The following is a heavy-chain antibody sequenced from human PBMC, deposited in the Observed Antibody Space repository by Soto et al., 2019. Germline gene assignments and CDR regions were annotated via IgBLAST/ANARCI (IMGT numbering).Heavy chain of an antibody. CDR3: ARESDRHYGNRLYYYYYGMDV. CDR1: GYTFTSYY. D-gene: IGHD4-4*01. Sequence: ASVKVSCRASGYTFTSYYMHWVRQAPGQGLEWMGSINPSGGSTSYAQKFQGRVTMTRDTSTSPVYMELSSLRSEDTAVYYCARESDRHYGNRLYYYYYGMDVGGQGTTVTVSS. V-gene: IGHV1-46*01. CDR2: INPSGGST. J-gene: IGHJ6*02.